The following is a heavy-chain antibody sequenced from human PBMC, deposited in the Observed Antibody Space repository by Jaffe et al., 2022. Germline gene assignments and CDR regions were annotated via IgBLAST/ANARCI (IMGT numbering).Heavy chain of an antibody. J-gene: IGHJ4*02. CDR3: AKALEKYYDILTGYYDY. CDR2: ISGSGGST. CDR1: GFTFSSYA. D-gene: IGHD3-9*01. Sequence: EVQLLESGGGLVQPGGSLRLSCAASGFTFSSYAMSWVRQAPGKGLEWVSAISGSGGSTYYADSVKGRFTISRDNSKNTLYLQMNSLRAEDTAVYYCAKALEKYYDILTGYYDYWGQGTLVTVSS. V-gene: IGHV3-23*01.